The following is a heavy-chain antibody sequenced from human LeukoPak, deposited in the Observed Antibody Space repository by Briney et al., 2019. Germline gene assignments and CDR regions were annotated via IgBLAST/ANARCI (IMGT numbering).Heavy chain of an antibody. CDR1: GFDFADFG. CDR2: INWNGDNT. D-gene: IGHD2-21*01. V-gene: IGHV3-20*04. Sequence: PGGSLRLSCIASGFDFADFGMNWVRQAPGKGLEWVSGINWNGDNTVYADFVKGRFTISRDNAKSSLYLQLTSLRDEDTALYYCATRRQQYADNSIVRGVFDVWGQGTMVTVSS. J-gene: IGHJ3*01. CDR3: ATRRQQYADNSIVRGVFDV.